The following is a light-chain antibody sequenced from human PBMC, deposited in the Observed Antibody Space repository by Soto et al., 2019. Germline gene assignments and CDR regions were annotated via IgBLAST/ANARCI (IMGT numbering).Light chain of an antibody. CDR1: SSDVGIYNY. J-gene: IGLJ1*01. V-gene: IGLV2-14*01. CDR3: SSYTTSSTRV. CDR2: EVT. Sequence: QSVLTQPASVSGSPGQSIAISCTGSSSDVGIYNYVSWYQQHPGKVPKLIIYEVTNRPSGVSNRFSGSKSGNTASLTISGLQAEDEADYYCSSYTTSSTRVFGTWTKLTVL.